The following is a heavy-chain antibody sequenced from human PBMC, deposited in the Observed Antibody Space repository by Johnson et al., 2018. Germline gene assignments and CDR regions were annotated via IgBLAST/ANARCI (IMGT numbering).Heavy chain of an antibody. CDR1: GFTFSNAW. Sequence: EVQLVESGGGLVKPGGSLRLSCAASGFTFSNAWMNWVRQAPGTGLEGVGRIKRKTDGETTDYAAPGKGRFAISRDDSKNTLYGQMNSLKTEDTAVYYCTKIQLGAFDIWGQGTTVTVSS. CDR3: TKIQLGAFDI. V-gene: IGHV3-15*07. D-gene: IGHD1-1*01. CDR2: IKRKTDGETT. J-gene: IGHJ3*02.